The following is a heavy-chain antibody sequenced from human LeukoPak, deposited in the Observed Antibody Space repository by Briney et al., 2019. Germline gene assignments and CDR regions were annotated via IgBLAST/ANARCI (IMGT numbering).Heavy chain of an antibody. V-gene: IGHV3-21*01. CDR1: GFSFSTYS. Sequence: PGGSLRLSCAASGFSFSTYSMDWVRQAPNKGLEWVSSINSRSNYIYYADSVKGRFTISRDNAKNSLYLQMNSLRAEDTAVYYCARDIIRGYDILTGYYRFDYWGQGTLVTVSS. D-gene: IGHD3-9*01. CDR3: ARDIIRGYDILTGYYRFDY. CDR2: INSRSNYI. J-gene: IGHJ4*02.